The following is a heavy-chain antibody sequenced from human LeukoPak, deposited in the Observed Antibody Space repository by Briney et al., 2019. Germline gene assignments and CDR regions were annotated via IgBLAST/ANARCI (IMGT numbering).Heavy chain of an antibody. Sequence: ASVKVSCKASGYTFTSYFMHWVRQAPGQGLEWMGIINPSRGSTSQAQTFQGRVTMTRDMSTSTVSMELSSLRSEDTAVYYCARDGGDGYKANWFDTWGRGTLVTVSS. V-gene: IGHV1-46*01. CDR3: ARDGGDGYKANWFDT. CDR1: GYTFTSYF. CDR2: INPSRGST. D-gene: IGHD5-24*01. J-gene: IGHJ5*02.